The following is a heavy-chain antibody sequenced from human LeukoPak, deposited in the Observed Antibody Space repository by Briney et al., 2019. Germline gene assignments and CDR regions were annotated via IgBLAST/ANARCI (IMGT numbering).Heavy chain of an antibody. D-gene: IGHD3-16*01. CDR1: GFTVSSNS. Sequence: GGSLRLSCAASGFTVSSNSMSWVGQAPGKGLVWVSVIYTGGTTYYADSVKGRFTISRDNSKNTLYLQMNSLRAEDTAVYYCARDVAAPGGVYFDYWGQGTLVTVSS. J-gene: IGHJ4*02. V-gene: IGHV3-66*01. CDR3: ARDVAAPGGVYFDY. CDR2: IYTGGTT.